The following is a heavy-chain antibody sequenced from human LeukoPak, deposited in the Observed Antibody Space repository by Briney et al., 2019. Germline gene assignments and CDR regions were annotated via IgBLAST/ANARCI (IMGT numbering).Heavy chain of an antibody. CDR3: AKDRPTVYSSSWLHFLDS. CDR1: GFTFSSYA. D-gene: IGHD6-13*01. V-gene: IGHV3-23*01. CDR2: FSGSGGNT. J-gene: IGHJ4*02. Sequence: GGSLRLSCAASGFTFSSYAMSWVRQAPGKGLEWVSTFSGSGGNTYYADSVKGRFTISRDNSKNTLYLQMNSLRADDTAVYYCAKDRPTVYSSSWLHFLDSWGQGTLVTVSS.